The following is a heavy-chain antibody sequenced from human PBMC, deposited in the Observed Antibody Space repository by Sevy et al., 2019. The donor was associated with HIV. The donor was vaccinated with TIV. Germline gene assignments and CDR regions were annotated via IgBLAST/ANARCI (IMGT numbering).Heavy chain of an antibody. CDR1: GFSFSDYY. Sequence: GGSLRLSCAASGFSFSDYYMSWIRQAPGKGLEWISYIGSSDSTLYYVDSVKGRFTISRDNAKNSLYLQMNSLRAEDTAVYYCARGTLYHVEYCSGGRCPPGDYWGQGTLVTVSS. CDR2: IGSSDSTL. D-gene: IGHD2-15*01. CDR3: ARGTLYHVEYCSGGRCPPGDY. V-gene: IGHV3-11*01. J-gene: IGHJ4*02.